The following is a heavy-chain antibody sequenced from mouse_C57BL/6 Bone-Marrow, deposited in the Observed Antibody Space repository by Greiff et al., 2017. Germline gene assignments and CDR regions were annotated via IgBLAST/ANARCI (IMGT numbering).Heavy chain of an antibody. CDR3: TRSLIYYGTNY. CDR2: IDPEDGET. V-gene: IGHV14-2*01. CDR1: GFNIKDYY. Sequence: VQPQQSGAELVKPGASVKLSCTASGFNIKDYYIHWVKQRTEQGLEWIGSIDPEDGETKYAPKFQDKATITADTSSNTAYQQISSLTSEDTAVYYCTRSLIYYGTNYWGQGTTLTVSA. J-gene: IGHJ2*01. D-gene: IGHD1-1*01.